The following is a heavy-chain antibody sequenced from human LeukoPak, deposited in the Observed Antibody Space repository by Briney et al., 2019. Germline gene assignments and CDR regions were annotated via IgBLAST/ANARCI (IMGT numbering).Heavy chain of an antibody. CDR3: ARVIRAAPGKGYFDY. CDR2: ISGSGGST. CDR1: GFTFSSYA. J-gene: IGHJ4*02. D-gene: IGHD6-13*01. Sequence: GGSPRLSCAASGFTFSSYAMSWVRQAPGKGLEWASSISGSGGSTYHADSVKGRFTISRDSSKNTLYLQMNSLRAEDTAIYYCARVIRAAPGKGYFDYWGQGTLVTVSS. V-gene: IGHV3-23*01.